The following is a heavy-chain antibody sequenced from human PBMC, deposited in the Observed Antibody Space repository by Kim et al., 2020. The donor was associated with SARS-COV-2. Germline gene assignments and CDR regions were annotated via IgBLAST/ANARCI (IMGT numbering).Heavy chain of an antibody. V-gene: IGHV1-2*02. J-gene: IGHJ6*03. CDR1: GYTFTGYY. CDR2: INPNSGGT. CDR3: ARDVTMVRGVIITVLYYMDV. D-gene: IGHD3-10*01. Sequence: ASVKVSCKASGYTFTGYYMHWVRQAPGQGLEWMGWINPNSGGTNYAQKFQGRVTMTRDTSISTAYMELSRLRSDDTAVYYCARDVTMVRGVIITVLYYMDVWGKGTTVTVSS.